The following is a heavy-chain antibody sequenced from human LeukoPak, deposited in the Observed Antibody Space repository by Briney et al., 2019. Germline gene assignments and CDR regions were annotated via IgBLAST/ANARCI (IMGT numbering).Heavy chain of an antibody. V-gene: IGHV4-4*07. D-gene: IGHD1-26*01. CDR2: IYTSGST. CDR1: GGSISSYS. Sequence: SETLSLTCTVSGGSISSYSWSWIRQPAGKGLEWIGRIYTSGSTNYNPSLKSRVTMSVDTSKNQFSLKLGSVTAADTAVYYCASSYSGSHPIFDYWGQGTLVTVSS. CDR3: ASSYSGSHPIFDY. J-gene: IGHJ4*02.